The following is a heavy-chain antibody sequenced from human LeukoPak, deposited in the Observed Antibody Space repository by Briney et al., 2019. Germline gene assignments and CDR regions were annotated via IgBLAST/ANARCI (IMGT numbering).Heavy chain of an antibody. J-gene: IGHJ4*02. CDR1: GYTFTSYY. D-gene: IGHD4-23*01. V-gene: IGHV1-46*01. Sequence: ASVKVSCKASGYTFTSYYMHWVRQAPGQGLEWMGIINPSGGSTSYAQKFQGRVTMTRDMSTSTVYMELSSPRSEDTAVYYCARDVSPGGNSRALHYWGQGTLVTVSS. CDR2: INPSGGST. CDR3: ARDVSPGGNSRALHY.